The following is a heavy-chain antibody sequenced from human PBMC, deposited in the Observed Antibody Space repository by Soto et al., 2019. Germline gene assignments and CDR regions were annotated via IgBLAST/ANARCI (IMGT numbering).Heavy chain of an antibody. Sequence: PGGSLRLSCAASGFTFSSTWMHWVRQVPGKGLMWVSHISPDGNNTRYADSVKGRFTISRDNAKNTLYLQMNSLRAEDTAIYFCATSPATGAYWGQGTLVTVSS. V-gene: IGHV3-74*01. D-gene: IGHD1-26*01. J-gene: IGHJ4*02. CDR3: ATSPATGAY. CDR2: ISPDGNNT. CDR1: GFTFSSTW.